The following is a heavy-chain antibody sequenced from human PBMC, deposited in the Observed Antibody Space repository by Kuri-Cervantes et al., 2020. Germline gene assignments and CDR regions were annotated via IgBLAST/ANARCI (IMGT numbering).Heavy chain of an antibody. Sequence: GGSLRLSCATSGFTFSNYWMSWVRQGPGKGLEWVANVKTDGREKYYVDPVRGRFTISRDFAKNSLYLQMNNLRVEDTAMYYCSRDEEWGQGTLVTVSS. CDR3: SRDEE. J-gene: IGHJ4*02. CDR1: GFTFSNYW. V-gene: IGHV3-7*03. CDR2: VKTDGREK.